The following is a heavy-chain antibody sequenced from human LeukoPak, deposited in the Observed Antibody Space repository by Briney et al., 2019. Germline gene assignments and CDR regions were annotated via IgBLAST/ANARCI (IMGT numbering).Heavy chain of an antibody. CDR3: ARVYSSGWYYHYYYYMDV. V-gene: IGHV1-8*01. J-gene: IGHJ6*03. CDR1: GYTFTSYD. D-gene: IGHD6-19*01. CDR2: MKPNSGNT. Sequence: ASVKVSCKPSGYTFTSYDINWVRPATGQGLEWMGWMKPNSGNTGYAQKFQGSVTMTRNTSISTAYMELNSLRSEDTAVYYCARVYSSGWYYHYYYYMDVWGKGTTVTVSS.